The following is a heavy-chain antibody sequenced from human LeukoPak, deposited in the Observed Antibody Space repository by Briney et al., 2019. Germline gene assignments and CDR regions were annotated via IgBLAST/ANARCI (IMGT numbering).Heavy chain of an antibody. D-gene: IGHD2-15*01. Sequence: SVTVSCKASGGTFSSYAISWVRQAPGQGLEWMGGIIPIFGTANYAQKFQGRVTITADESTSTAYMELSSLRSEDTAVYYCARAGPLGYCSGGSCYVSVDPWGQGTLVTVSS. CDR1: GGTFSSYA. V-gene: IGHV1-69*13. CDR2: IIPIFGTA. J-gene: IGHJ5*02. CDR3: ARAGPLGYCSGGSCYVSVDP.